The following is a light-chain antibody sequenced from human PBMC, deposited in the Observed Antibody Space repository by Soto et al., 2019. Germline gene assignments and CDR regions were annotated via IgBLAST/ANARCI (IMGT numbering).Light chain of an antibody. V-gene: IGKV3-11*01. CDR3: QQRYSWPLT. Sequence: EIVLTQSPATLSLSPGERANISCGASQSVTAYLAWYQQKPGQAPRLLIYDASDRATGIPARFSGTGSGTDFTLTISSLETEDFAVYYCQQRYSWPLTFGGGTKVDIK. CDR1: QSVTAY. J-gene: IGKJ4*01. CDR2: DAS.